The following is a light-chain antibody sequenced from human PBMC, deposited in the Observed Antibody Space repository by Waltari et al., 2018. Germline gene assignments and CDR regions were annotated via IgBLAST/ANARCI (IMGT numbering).Light chain of an antibody. CDR2: DVS. V-gene: IGLV2-14*01. CDR3: SSFSSSTAGI. CDR1: SSDIGAFNF. Sequence: QSGLTQPASVSGSPGQSITISCAATSSDIGAFNFISWYQQRPGKAPELLVYDVSHRPSGVSTRSSGSKSDNTAALTISGLQAEDEAVYYCSSFSSSTAGIFGGGTKVTVL. J-gene: IGLJ2*01.